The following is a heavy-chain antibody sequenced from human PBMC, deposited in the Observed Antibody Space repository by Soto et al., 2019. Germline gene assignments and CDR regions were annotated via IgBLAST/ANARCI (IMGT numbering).Heavy chain of an antibody. D-gene: IGHD3-3*01. J-gene: IGHJ4*02. CDR2: IYYSGST. CDR3: ARDFAYFAY. V-gene: IGHV4-59*01. CDR1: GGSISSYY. Sequence: PSETLSHTYTVSGGSISSYYWSWIRQPPGKGLEWIGYIYYSGSTNYNPSLKSRVTISVDTSKNQFSLNLDSVTAADTAVYYCARDFAYFAYWGQGTLVTVSS.